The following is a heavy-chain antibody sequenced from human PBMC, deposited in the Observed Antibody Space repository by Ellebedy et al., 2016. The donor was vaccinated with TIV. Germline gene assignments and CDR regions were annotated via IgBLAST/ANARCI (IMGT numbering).Heavy chain of an antibody. Sequence: GESLKISXAASGFSFSSYAMNWVRQAPGKGLEWVAVISYDGRTEYYADPVKGRFTISRDNSKSTLYLQMNNLRAEDTAVFYCVRETYYDSQIGNFDYWGQGTLVTVSS. V-gene: IGHV3-30*04. J-gene: IGHJ4*02. CDR2: ISYDGRTE. D-gene: IGHD3-9*01. CDR1: GFSFSSYA. CDR3: VRETYYDSQIGNFDY.